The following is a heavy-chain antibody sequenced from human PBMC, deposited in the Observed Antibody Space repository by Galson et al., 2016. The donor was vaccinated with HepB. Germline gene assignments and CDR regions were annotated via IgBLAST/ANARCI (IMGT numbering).Heavy chain of an antibody. CDR1: GFTFTTYE. D-gene: IGHD6-19*01. Sequence: SLRLSCAASGFTFTTYETTWVRQAPGKGLEWISYISSYGSTIYYADSVKGRFTISRDNAENSLYLQMNSPRAEDTAVYYCARVRWLEPLDYWGQGTLVTVSS. J-gene: IGHJ4*02. CDR2: ISSYGSTI. V-gene: IGHV3-48*03. CDR3: ARVRWLEPLDY.